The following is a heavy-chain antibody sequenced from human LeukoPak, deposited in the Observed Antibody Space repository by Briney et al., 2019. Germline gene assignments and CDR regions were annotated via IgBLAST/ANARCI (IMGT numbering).Heavy chain of an antibody. J-gene: IGHJ4*02. CDR1: GGSFSGYY. CDR2: INHSGST. Sequence: SETLSLTCAVCGGSFSGYYWSWIRQPPGKGLEWIGEINHSGSTNYNPSLKSRVTISVDTSKNQFSLKLSSVTAADTAVYYWTRSREYKRMFAYWGQGTLVTVSS. D-gene: IGHD1-1*01. V-gene: IGHV4-34*01. CDR3: TRSREYKRMFAY.